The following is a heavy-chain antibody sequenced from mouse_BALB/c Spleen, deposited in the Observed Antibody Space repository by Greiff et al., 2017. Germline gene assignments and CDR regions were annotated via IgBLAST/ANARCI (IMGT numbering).Heavy chain of an antibody. J-gene: IGHJ2*01. CDR3: ARRYDGPFDY. V-gene: IGHV5-17*02. Sequence: EVMLVESGGGLVQPGGSRKLSCAASGFTFSSFGMHWVRQAPEKGLEWVAYISSGSSTIYYADTVKGRFTISRDNPKNTLFLQMTSLRSEDTAMYYCARRYDGPFDYWGQGTTLTVSS. CDR1: GFTFSSFG. D-gene: IGHD2-3*01. CDR2: ISSGSSTI.